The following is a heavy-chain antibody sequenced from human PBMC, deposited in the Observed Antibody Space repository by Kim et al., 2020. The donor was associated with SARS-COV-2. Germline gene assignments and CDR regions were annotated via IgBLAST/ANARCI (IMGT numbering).Heavy chain of an antibody. CDR1: GGTFSSYA. D-gene: IGHD6-19*01. CDR2: IIPIFGTA. V-gene: IGHV1-69*13. Sequence: SVKVSCKASGGTFSSYAISWVRQAPGQGLEWMGGIIPIFGTANYAQKFQGRVTITADESTSTAYMELSSLRSEDTAVYYCARDPFSGIAVAGKVGYYYYGMDVWGQGTTVTVSS. CDR3: ARDPFSGIAVAGKVGYYYYGMDV. J-gene: IGHJ6*02.